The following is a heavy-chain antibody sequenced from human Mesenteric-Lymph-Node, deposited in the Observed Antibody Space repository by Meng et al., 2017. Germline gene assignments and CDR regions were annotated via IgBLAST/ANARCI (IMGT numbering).Heavy chain of an antibody. Sequence: ASVKVSCKASGYTFTGYYMHWVRQAPGQGLEWMGWINPNSGGTNYAQKFQGRVTMTRDTSISTAYMELSRLRSDDTAVYYCARAHRAGLLWFGDTTCGQGTLVTVSS. CDR2: INPNSGGT. D-gene: IGHD3-10*01. CDR1: GYTFTGYY. V-gene: IGHV1-2*02. J-gene: IGHJ5*02. CDR3: ARAHRAGLLWFGDTT.